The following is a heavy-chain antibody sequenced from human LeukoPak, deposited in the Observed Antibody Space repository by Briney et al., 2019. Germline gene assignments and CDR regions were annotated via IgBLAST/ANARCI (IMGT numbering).Heavy chain of an antibody. CDR1: GFTFSTYS. D-gene: IGHD3-9*01. CDR3: AKGQLYYDILTGAFDFDY. V-gene: IGHV3-43D*03. Sequence: QPGGSLRLSCAASGFTFSTYSMNWVRQAPGKGLEWVSLISWDGGSTYYADSVKGRFTISRDNSKNSLYLQMNSLRAEDTALYYCAKGQLYYDILTGAFDFDYWGQGTLVTVSS. J-gene: IGHJ4*02. CDR2: ISWDGGST.